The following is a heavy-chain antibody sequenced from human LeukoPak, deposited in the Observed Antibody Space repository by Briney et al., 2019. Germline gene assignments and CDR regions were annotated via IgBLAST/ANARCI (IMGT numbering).Heavy chain of an antibody. D-gene: IGHD3-22*01. V-gene: IGHV3-11*01. J-gene: IGHJ4*02. Sequence: GGSLRLSCAASGFTFSDYYMNWIRQAPGKGLEWVSYISSSGSTIYYADSVKGRFTISRDNAKNSLYLQMNSLRAEDTAVYYCARAGSYYYDSSGYYNYWGQGTLVTVSS. CDR1: GFTFSDYY. CDR3: ARAGSYYYDSSGYYNY. CDR2: ISSSGSTI.